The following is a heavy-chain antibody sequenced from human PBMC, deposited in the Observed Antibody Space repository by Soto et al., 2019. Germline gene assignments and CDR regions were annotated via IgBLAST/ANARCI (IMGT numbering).Heavy chain of an antibody. D-gene: IGHD6-13*01. J-gene: IGHJ4*02. CDR2: IYYSGTT. CDR1: GGSISSRSSY. CDR3: ARRLAAAGTIDY. Sequence: SETLSLTCTVSGGSISSRSSYWGWIRQPPGKGLEWIGTIYYSGTTYYNPSLKSRVTISVDTSKNQFSLKLSSVTAADTAVYYCARRLAAAGTIDYWGQGTLVTVSS. V-gene: IGHV4-39*01.